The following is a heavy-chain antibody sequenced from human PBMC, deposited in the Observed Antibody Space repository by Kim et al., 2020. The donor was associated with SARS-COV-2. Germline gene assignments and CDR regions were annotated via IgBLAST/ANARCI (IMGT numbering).Heavy chain of an antibody. Sequence: GGSLRLSCAASGFTFSNYGMQWVRQAPGKGLEWVAVVSHDGTVQYYLDSVKGRFTISRDNSQNTVYLQINSLRLEDTAVYYCAKETTAKTSTTLDSWGQGIQITVTS. J-gene: IGHJ4*02. CDR2: VSHDGTVQ. D-gene: IGHD1-1*01. CDR1: GFTFSNYG. CDR3: AKETTAKTSTTLDS. V-gene: IGHV3-30*18.